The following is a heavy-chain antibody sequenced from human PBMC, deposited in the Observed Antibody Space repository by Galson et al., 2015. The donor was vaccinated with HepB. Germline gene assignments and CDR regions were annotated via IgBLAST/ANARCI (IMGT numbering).Heavy chain of an antibody. CDR1: GFTFSSYS. J-gene: IGHJ6*03. D-gene: IGHD3-10*01. CDR2: ISSSSSYI. V-gene: IGHV3-21*01. Sequence: SLRLSCAASGFTFSSYSMNWVRQAPGKGLEWVSSISSSSSYIYYADSVKGRFTISRDNAKNSLYLQMNSLRAEDTAVYYCARVVSPRRSHYYYYYMDVWGKGTTVTVSS. CDR3: ARVVSPRRSHYYYYYMDV.